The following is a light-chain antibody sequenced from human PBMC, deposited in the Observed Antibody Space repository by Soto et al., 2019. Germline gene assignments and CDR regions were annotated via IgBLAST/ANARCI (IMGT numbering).Light chain of an antibody. CDR3: SSYADPNNVI. V-gene: IGLV2-14*01. CDR2: EVS. CDR1: SSDVGIYNY. Sequence: QSALTQPASVSGSPGQSIAISCTGSSSDVGIYNYVSWYQQHPGKVPKLIIYEVSNRPSGVSNRFSGSKSGNTASLTISGLQAEDEADYYCSSYADPNNVIFGGGTKLTVL. J-gene: IGLJ2*01.